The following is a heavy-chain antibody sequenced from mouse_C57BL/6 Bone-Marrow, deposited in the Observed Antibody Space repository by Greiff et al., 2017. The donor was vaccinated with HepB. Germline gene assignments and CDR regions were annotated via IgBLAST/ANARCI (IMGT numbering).Heavy chain of an antibody. CDR2: IYPSSGNT. CDR3: ASTTFNNNDY. V-gene: IGHV1-81*01. D-gene: IGHD6-1*01. Sequence: QVQLQQSGAELARPGASVKLSCKASGYTFTSYGISWVKQRAGRGLEWIGEIYPSSGNTYYNEKFKGKATLTADKSSSTAYMELRSLTSEDSAVYFSASTTFNNNDYWGQGTTLTVSS. CDR1: GYTFTSYG. J-gene: IGHJ2*01.